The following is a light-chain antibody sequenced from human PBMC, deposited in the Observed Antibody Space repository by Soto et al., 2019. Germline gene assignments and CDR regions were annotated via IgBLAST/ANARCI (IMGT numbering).Light chain of an antibody. V-gene: IGLV1-51*01. CDR1: SSNIGNNY. J-gene: IGLJ7*01. Sequence: QSVLTQPPSVSVAPGQKVTISCSGSSSNIGNNYVSWYQQLPGAAPKLLIYDNNKRPSGIPDRFSGSKSGTSATLGITGLQTGDEADYYCGTWDSSLSGAVFGGGTQLTVL. CDR3: GTWDSSLSGAV. CDR2: DNN.